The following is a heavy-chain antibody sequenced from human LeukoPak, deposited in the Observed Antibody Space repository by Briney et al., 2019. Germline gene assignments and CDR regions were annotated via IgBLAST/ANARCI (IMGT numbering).Heavy chain of an antibody. J-gene: IGHJ2*01. V-gene: IGHV4-59*08. Sequence: SETLSLTCTVSGGSISSYYWNWIRQPPREGLEWIGYIYDSGHTNYNPSLKGRVTISVDTSKNQFSLKLNSVTAADTAVYYCVGRQEDGYWYFDLWGRGTLVTVSS. CDR1: GGSISSYY. CDR3: VGRQEDGYWYFDL. CDR2: IYDSGHT. D-gene: IGHD5-24*01.